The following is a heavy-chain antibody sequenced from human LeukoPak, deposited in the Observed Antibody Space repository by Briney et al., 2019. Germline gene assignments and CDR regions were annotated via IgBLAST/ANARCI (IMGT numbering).Heavy chain of an antibody. CDR2: IKQDESEK. J-gene: IGHJ1*01. V-gene: IGHV3-7*01. D-gene: IGHD2-2*01. CDR1: GFTFSSYW. Sequence: AGGSLRLSCAASGFTFSSYWMNWVRGAPGKGLEWVANIKQDESEKYYVDSVKGRFTISRDNAKNSLYLQMNNLRAEDTAVYYCARVLDSSTSRYQSLKYWGQGTLVTVSS. CDR3: ARVLDSSTSRYQSLKY.